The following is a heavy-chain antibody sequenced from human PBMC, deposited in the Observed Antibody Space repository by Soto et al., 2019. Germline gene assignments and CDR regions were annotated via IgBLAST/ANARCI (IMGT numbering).Heavy chain of an antibody. Sequence: GGSLRLSCAASGFTFSSYAMHWVRQAPGKGLEWVAVISYDGSNKYYADSVKGRFTISRDNSKNTLYLQMNSLRAEDTAVYYCAREAPDSSGYYFDYWGQGTLVTVSS. D-gene: IGHD3-22*01. J-gene: IGHJ4*02. V-gene: IGHV3-30-3*01. CDR1: GFTFSSYA. CDR2: ISYDGSNK. CDR3: AREAPDSSGYYFDY.